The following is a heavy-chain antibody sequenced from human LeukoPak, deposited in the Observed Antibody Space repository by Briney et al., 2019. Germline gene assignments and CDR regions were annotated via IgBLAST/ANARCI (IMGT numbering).Heavy chain of an antibody. Sequence: SETLSLTCAVSGGSFSGYYWTWIRQPPGKGLEWIGEINHSGSANYNPSLMSRVTISLDTSKNHFSLNLSSVTAADTAVYYCARGGGDIVVVPAVRSWFDPWGQGTLVTVSS. J-gene: IGHJ5*02. D-gene: IGHD2-2*01. CDR2: INHSGSA. CDR3: ARGGGDIVVVPAVRSWFDP. V-gene: IGHV4-34*01. CDR1: GGSFSGYY.